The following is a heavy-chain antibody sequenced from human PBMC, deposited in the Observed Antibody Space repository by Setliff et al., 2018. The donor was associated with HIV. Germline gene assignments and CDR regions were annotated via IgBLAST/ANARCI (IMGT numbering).Heavy chain of an antibody. CDR2: INPSTGDT. V-gene: IGHV1-2*06. Sequence: HRTRQAPGQGLVCLGRINPSTGDTTFAQSFQGRVTMTRDTSTTTVYMELSSLTSEDTAIYYCARDFGGRWTFDYWGQGTLVTVSS. J-gene: IGHJ4*02. D-gene: IGHD3-10*01. CDR3: ARDFGGRWTFDY.